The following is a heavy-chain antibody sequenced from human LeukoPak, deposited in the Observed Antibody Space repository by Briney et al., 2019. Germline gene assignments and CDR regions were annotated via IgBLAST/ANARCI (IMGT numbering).Heavy chain of an antibody. V-gene: IGHV4-59*01. J-gene: IGHJ4*02. Sequence: SETLSLTCTVSGGSISSCYWSWIRQPPGKGLEWIGYIYYSGSTNYNPSLKSRVTISVDTSKNQFSLKLSSVTAADTSVYYCASSSSGYSYGAHYWGQGTLVTVSS. D-gene: IGHD5-18*01. CDR2: IYYSGST. CDR1: GGSISSCY. CDR3: ASSSSGYSYGAHY.